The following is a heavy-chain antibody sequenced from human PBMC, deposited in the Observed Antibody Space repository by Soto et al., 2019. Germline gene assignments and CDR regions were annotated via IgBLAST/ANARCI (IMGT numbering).Heavy chain of an antibody. V-gene: IGHV1-18*01. J-gene: IGHJ5*02. D-gene: IGHD5-12*01. CDR2: ISTYSGDT. Sequence: ASVKVSCKASGYTFFTYDISWVRQAPGQGLEWMGWISTYSGDTKYAQKFQGRVTMTTDTSTTTAYLELRSLRSDDTAVYYCARHHGPTTSENWFDPWGQGTLVTVYS. CDR3: ARHHGPTTSENWFDP. CDR1: GYTFFTYD.